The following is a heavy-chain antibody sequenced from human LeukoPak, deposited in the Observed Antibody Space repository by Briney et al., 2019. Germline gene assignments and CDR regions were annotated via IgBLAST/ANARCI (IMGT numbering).Heavy chain of an antibody. D-gene: IGHD2-2*01. Sequence: GGSLRLSCAASGFTFSSYAMSWVRQAQGKGLEWVSAISGSGDSTYYADPVKGRFTISRDNSKNTLYLQMNSLRAEDTAVYYCAKEAGCSSTSCYVPFDYWGQGTLVTVSS. CDR1: GFTFSSYA. CDR3: AKEAGCSSTSCYVPFDY. CDR2: ISGSGDST. J-gene: IGHJ4*02. V-gene: IGHV3-23*01.